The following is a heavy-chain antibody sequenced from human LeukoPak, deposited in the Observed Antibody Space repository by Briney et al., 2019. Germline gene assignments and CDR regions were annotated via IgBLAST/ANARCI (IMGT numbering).Heavy chain of an antibody. D-gene: IGHD2-21*01. CDR3: ASFSYCGGADHCDAFDI. Sequence: SETLSLTCTVSGGSISSGDYYWSWIRQPPGKGLEWIGYIYYSGSTYYNPSLKSRVTISVDTSKNQFSLKLSSVTAADTAVYYCASFSYCGGADHCDAFDIWGQGTMVTVSS. CDR2: IYYSGST. J-gene: IGHJ3*02. CDR1: GGSISSGDYY. V-gene: IGHV4-30-4*01.